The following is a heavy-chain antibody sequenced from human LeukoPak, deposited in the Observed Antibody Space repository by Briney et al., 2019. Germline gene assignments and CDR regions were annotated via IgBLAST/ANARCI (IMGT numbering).Heavy chain of an antibody. CDR3: ARDAVGAPYYFDY. CDR1: GGTFSSYA. D-gene: IGHD1-26*01. J-gene: IGHJ4*02. V-gene: IGHV1-69*13. CDR2: IIPIFGTA. Sequence: SVKVSCKASGGTFSSYAISWVRQAPGQGLEWMGGIIPIFGTANYAQKFQGGVTITADESTSTAYMELSSLRSEDTAVYYCARDAVGAPYYFDYWGQGTLVTVSS.